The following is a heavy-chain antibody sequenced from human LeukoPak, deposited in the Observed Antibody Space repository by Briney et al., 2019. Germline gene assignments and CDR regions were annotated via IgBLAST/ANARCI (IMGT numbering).Heavy chain of an antibody. CDR2: IYYSGST. CDR1: GGSISSYY. D-gene: IGHD1-1*01. J-gene: IGHJ4*02. V-gene: IGHV4-59*08. CDR3: AITTGDDYSFDY. Sequence: PSEILSLTCTVSGGSISSYYWSWIRQPPGKGLEWIGYIYYSGSTNYNPSLKSRVTISVDTSKNQFSLKLSSVTAADTAVYYCAITTGDDYSFDYWGQGTLVTVSS.